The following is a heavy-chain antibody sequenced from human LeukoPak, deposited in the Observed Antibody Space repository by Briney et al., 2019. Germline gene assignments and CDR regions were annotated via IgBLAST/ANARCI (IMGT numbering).Heavy chain of an antibody. CDR3: ARSGGLVVVPAAMHWDGWFDP. J-gene: IGHJ5*02. CDR2: INPNSGGT. Sequence: ASVKVSCKASGYTFSDYYMHWVRQAPGQGLEWMGWINPNSGGTNYAQKFQGRVTMTRDTSISTAYMELSRLRSDDTAVYYCARSGGLVVVPAAMHWDGWFDPWGQGTLVTVSS. V-gene: IGHV1-2*02. CDR1: GYTFSDYY. D-gene: IGHD2-2*01.